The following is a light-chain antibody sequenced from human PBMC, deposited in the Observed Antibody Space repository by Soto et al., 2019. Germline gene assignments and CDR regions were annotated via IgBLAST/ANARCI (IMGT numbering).Light chain of an antibody. CDR3: SLYSSNGSLI. V-gene: IGLV2-18*01. CDR2: DVN. CDR1: TTDIDNYDS. J-gene: IGLJ1*01. Sequence: SVLTQPASVCGSPGQSVTISCTATTTDIDNYDSVSWYQQAPVTARKLIIYDVNNRPSGAPDRFSGSTSGNTASLTISGLQAEDETDYFCSLYSSNGSLIFGPGTKVTVL.